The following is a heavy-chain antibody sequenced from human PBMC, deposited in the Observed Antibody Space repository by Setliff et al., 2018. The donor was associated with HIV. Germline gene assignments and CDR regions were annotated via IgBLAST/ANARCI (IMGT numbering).Heavy chain of an antibody. D-gene: IGHD3-16*01. Sequence: SETLSLTCSVSGGSISSDYWSWIRQPPGKGLEWIGTIYYHGGTYYNPSLKSRVTISIDTSKNQFSLQLTSVTAADTAVYYCVNPSGAMGDFDSWGQGTLVTVSS. CDR3: VNPSGAMGDFDS. CDR1: GGSISSDY. V-gene: IGHV4-59*04. J-gene: IGHJ4*02. CDR2: IYYHGGT.